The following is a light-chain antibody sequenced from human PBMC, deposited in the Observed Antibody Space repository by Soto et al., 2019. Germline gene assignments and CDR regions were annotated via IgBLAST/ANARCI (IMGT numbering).Light chain of an antibody. V-gene: IGKV1-5*03. CDR3: QQYNSFPYS. CDR2: KAS. Sequence: DIQMTQAPSTLSASVGDRVTITCRASQSVNSWLAWYQQKPGRAPRVMIYKASTLDNGVPSRFSGSGSGTEFTLTISSLQPDDLATYYCQQYNSFPYSFGQGTKLEIK. CDR1: QSVNSW. J-gene: IGKJ2*03.